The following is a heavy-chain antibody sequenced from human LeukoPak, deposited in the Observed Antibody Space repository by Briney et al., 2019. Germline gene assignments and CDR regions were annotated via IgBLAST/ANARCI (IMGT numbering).Heavy chain of an antibody. V-gene: IGHV4-59*10. J-gene: IGHJ4*02. CDR1: GGSFSSYY. CDR3: ARADSSSWSTSRSYFDY. Sequence: KPSETLSLTCAVYGGSFSSYYWSWIRQPAGKGLEWIGRIYTSGSTNYNPSLKSRVTMSVDTSKNQFSLKLSSVTAADTAVYYCARADSSSWSTSRSYFDYWGQGTLVTVSS. CDR2: IYTSGST. D-gene: IGHD6-13*01.